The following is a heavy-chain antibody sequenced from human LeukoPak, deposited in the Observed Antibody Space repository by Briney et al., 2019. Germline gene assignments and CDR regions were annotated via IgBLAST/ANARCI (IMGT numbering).Heavy chain of an antibody. D-gene: IGHD5-12*01. V-gene: IGHV4-61*01. J-gene: IGHJ6*02. CDR2: IYYSGST. CDR3: ARVKGARYSGYDGNYYGMDV. CDR1: GGSFSSGSYY. Sequence: SETLSLTCTVSGGSFSSGSYYWSWIRQPPGKGLEWIGYIYYSGSTNYNPSLKSRVTISVDTSKNQFSLKLSSVTAADTAVYYCARVKGARYSGYDGNYYGMDVWGQGTTVTVSS.